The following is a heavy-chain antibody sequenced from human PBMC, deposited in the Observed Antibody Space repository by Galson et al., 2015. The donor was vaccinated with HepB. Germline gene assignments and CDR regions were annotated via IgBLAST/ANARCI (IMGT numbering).Heavy chain of an antibody. CDR3: ARDLGGSYYVSKGALDY. D-gene: IGHD1-26*01. CDR1: GFTFSSYW. V-gene: IGHV3-7*01. J-gene: IGHJ4*02. Sequence: SLRLSCAASGFTFSSYWMSWVRQAPGKGLEWVANIKQDGSEKYYVDSVKGRFTISRDNAKNSLYLQMNSLRAEDTAVYYCARDLGGSYYVSKGALDYWGQGTLVTVSS. CDR2: IKQDGSEK.